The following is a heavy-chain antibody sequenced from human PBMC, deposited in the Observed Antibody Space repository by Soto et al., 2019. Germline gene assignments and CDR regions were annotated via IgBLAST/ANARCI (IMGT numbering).Heavy chain of an antibody. CDR2: IIPIFGTA. Sequence: QVQLVQSGAEVKKPGSSVKVSCKASGGTFSSYAISWVRQAPGQGLEWMGGIIPIFGTANYAQKFQARATITADKSTSTAYMELSSLRSEDTAVYYCARAFYGSSGYYTSYTSLDYWGHGTLVTVSS. D-gene: IGHD3-22*01. J-gene: IGHJ4*01. V-gene: IGHV1-69*06. CDR3: ARAFYGSSGYYTSYTSLDY. CDR1: GGTFSSYA.